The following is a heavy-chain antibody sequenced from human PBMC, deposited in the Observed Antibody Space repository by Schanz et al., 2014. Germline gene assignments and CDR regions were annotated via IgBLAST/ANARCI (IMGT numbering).Heavy chain of an antibody. CDR3: VRVSFADPRLYRGMDRDIDY. CDR1: GFTLSSYG. Sequence: VRLVESGGGVVQPGRSLRLSCAASGFTLSSYGMHWVRQDPGKGLVWVARINSVGSNTDYADSVTGRFTISRDNAKNTLYLQMNTLRAEDTAVYYCVRVSFADPRLYRGMDRDIDYWGQGTLVTVSS. CDR2: INSVGSNT. J-gene: IGHJ4*02. V-gene: IGHV3-74*02. D-gene: IGHD5-18*01.